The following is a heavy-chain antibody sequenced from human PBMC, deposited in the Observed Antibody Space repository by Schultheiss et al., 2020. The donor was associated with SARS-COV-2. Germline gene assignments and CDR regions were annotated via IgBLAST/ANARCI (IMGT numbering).Heavy chain of an antibody. CDR3: ASSGSYPFDY. CDR1: GGSISSGSYY. CDR2: IYTSGST. D-gene: IGHD1-26*01. V-gene: IGHV4-61*02. Sequence: SETLSLTCTVSGGSISSGSYYWSWIRQPAGKGLEWIGRIYTSGSTNYNPSLKSRVTISVDTSKNQFSLKLSSVTAADTAVYYCASSGSYPFDYWGQGTLVTVSS. J-gene: IGHJ4*02.